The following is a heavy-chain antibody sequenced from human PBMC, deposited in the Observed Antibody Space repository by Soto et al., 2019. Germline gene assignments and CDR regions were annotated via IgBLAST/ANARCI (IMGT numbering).Heavy chain of an antibody. D-gene: IGHD3-22*01. CDR1: GFTFSSYA. Sequence: GGSLRLSCAASGFTFSSYAMSWVRQAPGKGLEWVSAISGSGGSTYYADSVKGRFTISRDNSKNTLYLQMNSLRAEDTAVYYCAKEGRITMIVPVHFDYWGQGTLVTVSS. V-gene: IGHV3-23*01. CDR2: ISGSGGST. CDR3: AKEGRITMIVPVHFDY. J-gene: IGHJ4*02.